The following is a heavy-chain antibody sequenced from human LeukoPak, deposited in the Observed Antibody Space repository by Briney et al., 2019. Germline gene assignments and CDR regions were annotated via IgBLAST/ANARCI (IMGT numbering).Heavy chain of an antibody. D-gene: IGHD4-23*01. CDR2: INPNSGGT. J-gene: IGHJ4*02. Sequence: GASVKVSCKASGYTFTGYYMHWVRQAPGQGLEWMGWINPNSGGTNYAQKFQGRVTMTRDTSISTAYMGLSRLRSDDTAVYYCASLPDPEDDYGGQIDYWGQGTLVTVSS. CDR3: ASLPDPEDDYGGQIDY. V-gene: IGHV1-2*02. CDR1: GYTFTGYY.